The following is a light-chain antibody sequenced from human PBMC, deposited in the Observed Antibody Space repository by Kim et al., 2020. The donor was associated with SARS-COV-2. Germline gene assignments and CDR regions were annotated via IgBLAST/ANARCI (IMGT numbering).Light chain of an antibody. J-gene: IGKJ5*01. CDR1: KDIRYD. CDR3: LQHSTYPIT. Sequence: ACVGVRITSPCRASKDIRYDLGWYQPNPGRAPQRLIDGASSLRGGVPSRCRGSGSESAFTLTISSLQPDDFANYFYLQHSTYPITFGQGTRLEIK. CDR2: GAS. V-gene: IGKV1-17*01.